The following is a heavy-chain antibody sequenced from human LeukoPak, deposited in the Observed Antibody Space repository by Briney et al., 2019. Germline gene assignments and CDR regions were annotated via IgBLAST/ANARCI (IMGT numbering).Heavy chain of an antibody. CDR1: GGSFSGYY. J-gene: IGHJ4*02. CDR3: ARGLSAIVY. CDR2: INHNGST. V-gene: IGHV4-34*01. D-gene: IGHD2-15*01. Sequence: KSSETLSLTCAVYGGSFSGYYWSWIRQSPGKGLEWIGEINHNGSTNYNPSLKSRVTISVDTSKNQFSLRLSSVTAADTAVYYCARGLSAIVYWGQGTLVTVSS.